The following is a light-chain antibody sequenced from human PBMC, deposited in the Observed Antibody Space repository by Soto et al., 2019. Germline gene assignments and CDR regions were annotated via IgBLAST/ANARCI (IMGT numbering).Light chain of an antibody. CDR3: QQTYSSPPT. CDR2: AAS. V-gene: IGKV1-39*01. J-gene: IGKJ5*01. CDR1: QSISSY. Sequence: DIQMTQSPSSLSASVGDRVTITCRASQSISSYLNWYQQKPGKAPKLLIYAASSLQSGVPSRFGGSGSGTDFTLTINSLQPEDFATYYCQQTYSSPPTFGQGTRLDIK.